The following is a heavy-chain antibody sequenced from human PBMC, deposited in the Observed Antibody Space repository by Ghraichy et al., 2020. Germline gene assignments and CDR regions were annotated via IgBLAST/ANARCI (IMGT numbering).Heavy chain of an antibody. Sequence: GGSLRLSCVVSGFTFSNYNMNWIRQAPGKGLEWVSSADKTRSYIYYADSVKGRFTLSRDNAKDSLYLQMDSLRAEDTAVYYCVRMGYASGWNIQNWYFDIWGRGTLVTVSS. V-gene: IGHV3-21*01. J-gene: IGHJ2*01. CDR1: GFTFSNYN. D-gene: IGHD6-19*01. CDR2: ADKTRSYI. CDR3: VRMGYASGWNIQNWYFDI.